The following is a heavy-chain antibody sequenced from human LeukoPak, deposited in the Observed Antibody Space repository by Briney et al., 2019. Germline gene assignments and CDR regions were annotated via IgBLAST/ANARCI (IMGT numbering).Heavy chain of an antibody. D-gene: IGHD6-13*01. V-gene: IGHV3-23*01. CDR2: ISGSGGST. CDR1: GFTFSSYA. Sequence: GGSLRLSCAASGFTFSSYAMSWVRQAPGKGLEWVSAISGSGGSTYYADSVKGRFTISRDNSKNTLYLQMNSLRAEDTAVYYCARGYSSSWYDLYYFDYWGQGTLVTVSS. CDR3: ARGYSSSWYDLYYFDY. J-gene: IGHJ4*02.